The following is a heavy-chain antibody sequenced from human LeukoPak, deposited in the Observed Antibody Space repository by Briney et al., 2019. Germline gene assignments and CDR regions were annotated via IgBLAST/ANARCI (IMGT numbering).Heavy chain of an antibody. CDR2: IKQDGSEK. V-gene: IGHV3-7*01. Sequence: GGSLRLSCVASGFTFSSHWMSWVRQAPGKGLEWVANIKQDGSEKYYVDSVKGRFTISRDNAKNSLNLQMNSLRAEDTAVYYCARGRWNLYYYYMDVWGKGTTVTVSS. CDR3: ARGRWNLYYYYMDV. CDR1: GFTFSSHW. J-gene: IGHJ6*03. D-gene: IGHD1-1*01.